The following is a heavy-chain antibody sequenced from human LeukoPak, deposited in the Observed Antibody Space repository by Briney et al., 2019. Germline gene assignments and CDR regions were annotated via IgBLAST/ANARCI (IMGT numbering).Heavy chain of an antibody. J-gene: IGHJ4*02. V-gene: IGHV3-30-3*01. CDR2: ISYEGSNK. Sequence: GSSLRLSCAASGFTFSRYAMHWVRQAPPRGLERVAVISYEGSNKYYAASAKGRFTISRANSKNTLYLQMNSLRSEDTAVYYGARGGYCSSTSCYAVRRLYDYWGQETLVTVSS. CDR3: ARGGYCSSTSCYAVRRLYDY. D-gene: IGHD2-2*01. CDR1: GFTFSRYA.